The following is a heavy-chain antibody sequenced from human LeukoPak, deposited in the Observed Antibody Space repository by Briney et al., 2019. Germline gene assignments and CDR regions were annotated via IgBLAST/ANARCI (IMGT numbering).Heavy chain of an antibody. Sequence: GGSLRLSCAASGFTFSSYSMTWVRQAPGKGLEWVSSISSSSSYIYYADSVKGRFTISRDNAKNSLYLQMNSLRAEDTAVYYCARGRTMVRGVIQYFDYWGQGTLVTVSS. V-gene: IGHV3-21*01. CDR3: ARGRTMVRGVIQYFDY. D-gene: IGHD3-10*01. J-gene: IGHJ4*02. CDR1: GFTFSSYS. CDR2: ISSSSSYI.